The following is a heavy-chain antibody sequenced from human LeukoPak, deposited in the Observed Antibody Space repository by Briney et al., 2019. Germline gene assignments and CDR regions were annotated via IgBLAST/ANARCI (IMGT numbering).Heavy chain of an antibody. CDR2: ISWNSGSI. CDR3: AGHFGAWHYFDY. CDR1: GFTFDDYA. J-gene: IGHJ4*02. V-gene: IGHV3-9*01. Sequence: GGSLRLSCAASGFTFDDYAMHWVRQAPGKGLEWVSGISWNSGSIGYADSVKGRFTISRDNAKNSLYLQMNSLRPEDTAVYYCAGHFGAWHYFDYWGQGTLVTVPS. D-gene: IGHD3-3*01.